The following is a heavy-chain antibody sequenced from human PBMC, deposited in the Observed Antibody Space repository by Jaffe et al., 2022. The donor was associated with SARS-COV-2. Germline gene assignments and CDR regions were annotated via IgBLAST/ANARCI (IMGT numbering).Heavy chain of an antibody. CDR2: ISGSGGST. CDR1: GFTFSSYA. J-gene: IGHJ6*02. D-gene: IGHD5-18*01. CDR3: AKDERSSYGFFNGMDV. V-gene: IGHV3-23*01. Sequence: EVQLLESGGGLVQPGGSLRLSCAASGFTFSSYAMSWVRQAPGKGLEWVSAISGSGGSTYYADSVKGRFTISRDNSKNTLYLQMNSLRAEDTAVYYCAKDERSSYGFFNGMDVWGQGTTVTVSS.